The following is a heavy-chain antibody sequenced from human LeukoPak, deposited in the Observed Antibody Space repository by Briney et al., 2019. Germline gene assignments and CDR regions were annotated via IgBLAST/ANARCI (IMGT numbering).Heavy chain of an antibody. V-gene: IGHV1-69*06. CDR1: GYTFTSYD. CDR3: AREFGYGGRHYFDY. D-gene: IGHD4-23*01. J-gene: IGHJ4*02. Sequence: ASVKVSCKASGYTFTSYDINWVRQATGQGLEWMGGIIPIFGTANYAQKFQGRVTITADKSTSTAYMELSSLRSEDTAVYYCAREFGYGGRHYFDYWGQGTLVTVSS. CDR2: IIPIFGTA.